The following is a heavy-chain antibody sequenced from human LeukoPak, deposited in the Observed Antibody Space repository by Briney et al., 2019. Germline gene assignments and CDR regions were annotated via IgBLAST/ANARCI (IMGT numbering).Heavy chain of an antibody. D-gene: IGHD2-2*02. J-gene: IGHJ3*02. CDR2: INWNGGST. Sequence: PGGSLRLSCAASGFTFDDYGMSWVRQAPGKGLEWVSGINWNGGSTGYADSVKGRFTISRDNAKNSLYLQMNSLRAEDTALYYCARLCSSTSCYKDDAFDIWGQGTMVTVSS. V-gene: IGHV3-20*04. CDR1: GFTFDDYG. CDR3: ARLCSSTSCYKDDAFDI.